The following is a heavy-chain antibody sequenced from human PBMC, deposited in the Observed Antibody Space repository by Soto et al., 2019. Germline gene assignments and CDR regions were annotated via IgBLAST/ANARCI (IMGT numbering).Heavy chain of an antibody. Sequence: SETLSLTCTVSGGSISSSSYYWGWIRQPPGKGLEWIGSIYYSGSTYYNPSLKSRVTISVDTSKNQFSLKLSSVTAADTAVYYCASVVYYYDRSGYDYWGQGTLVTVSS. CDR1: GGSISSSSYY. V-gene: IGHV4-39*01. CDR3: ASVVYYYDRSGYDY. CDR2: IYYSGST. J-gene: IGHJ4*02. D-gene: IGHD3-22*01.